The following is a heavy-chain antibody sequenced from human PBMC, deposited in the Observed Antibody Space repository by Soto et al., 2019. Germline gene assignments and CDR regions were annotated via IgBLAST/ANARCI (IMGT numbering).Heavy chain of an antibody. Sequence: GGSLRLSCAASGFTVSSNYMSWVRQAPGKGLGWVSTISGSDGKTFYADSVKGRFSISRDTSQSTLYLQMNSLRADDTAMYYCARWSYLDYWGQGTRVTVSS. J-gene: IGHJ4*02. CDR2: ISGSDGKT. V-gene: IGHV3-23*01. CDR3: ARWSYLDY. D-gene: IGHD3-3*01. CDR1: GFTVSSNY.